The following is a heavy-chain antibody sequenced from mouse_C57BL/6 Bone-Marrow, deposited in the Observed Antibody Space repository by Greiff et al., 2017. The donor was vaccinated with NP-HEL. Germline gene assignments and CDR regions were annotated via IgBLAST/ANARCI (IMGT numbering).Heavy chain of an antibody. J-gene: IGHJ3*01. D-gene: IGHD1-1*01. CDR2: IYPRSGNT. V-gene: IGHV1-81*01. Sequence: VQLQQSGAELARPEASVKLSCKASGYTFTSYGISWVKQRTGQGLEWIGEIYPRSGNTYYNEKFKGKATLTADKSSSTAYMELRSLTSEDSAVYFCARVTTVVAKAYWGQGTLVTVSA. CDR1: GYTFTSYG. CDR3: ARVTTVVAKAY.